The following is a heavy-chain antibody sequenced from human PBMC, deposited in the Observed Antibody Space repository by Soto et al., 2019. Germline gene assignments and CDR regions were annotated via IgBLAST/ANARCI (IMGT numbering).Heavy chain of an antibody. V-gene: IGHV3-21*01. J-gene: IGHJ4*02. CDR2: ISSSSIYI. CDR1: GFTFSSYS. CDR3: ATGTLGDTGVFY. D-gene: IGHD1-26*01. Sequence: PGGSLRLSGAACGFTFSSYSINWVRQAPWKGLEWVSSISSSSIYIYYADSVKGRFTISRDNAKNSLYLQMNSLRAEDTAVYYCATGTLGDTGVFYWGQGTLVTVYS.